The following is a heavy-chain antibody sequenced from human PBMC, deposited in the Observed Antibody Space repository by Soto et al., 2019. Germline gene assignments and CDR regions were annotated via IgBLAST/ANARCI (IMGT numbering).Heavy chain of an antibody. J-gene: IGHJ6*02. Sequence: TLSLTCSGSGDAISSTVFDWGWIRQRPGKAVEWVGYIHCTGSTSYNPSVKSLLAISLAASKNPFSLRLSSVTSADTAVHFCARDQTNPRDYYGLDVWGPGITVT. CDR1: GDAISSTVFD. V-gene: IGHV4-31*01. D-gene: IGHD2-8*01. CDR2: IHCTGST. CDR3: ARDQTNPRDYYGLDV.